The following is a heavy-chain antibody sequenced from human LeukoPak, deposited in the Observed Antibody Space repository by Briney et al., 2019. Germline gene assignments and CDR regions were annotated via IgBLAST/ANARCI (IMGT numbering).Heavy chain of an antibody. V-gene: IGHV3-30-3*01. CDR2: ISYDGSNK. CDR3: ARDRREMATTYFDY. D-gene: IGHD5-24*01. J-gene: IGHJ4*02. Sequence: GESLRLSCAASGFTFSSYAMHWVRQAPGKGLEWVAVISYDGSNKYYADSVKGRFTISRDNAKNSLYLQMNSLRAEDTAVYYCARDRREMATTYFDYWGQGTLVTVSS. CDR1: GFTFSSYA.